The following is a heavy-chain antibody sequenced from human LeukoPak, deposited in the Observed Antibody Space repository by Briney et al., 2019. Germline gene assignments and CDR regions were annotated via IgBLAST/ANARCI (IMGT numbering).Heavy chain of an antibody. D-gene: IGHD1-14*01. CDR2: ISHDGSNK. CDR1: GFTFSSYG. Sequence: GESLRLSCAASGFTFSSYGMHWVRQAPGKGLEWVAVISHDGSNKYYADSVKGRFTISRDNSKNTLYLQMNSLRAEDTAVYYCAKDRGGPVDYWGQGTLVTVSS. CDR3: AKDRGGPVDY. J-gene: IGHJ4*02. V-gene: IGHV3-30*18.